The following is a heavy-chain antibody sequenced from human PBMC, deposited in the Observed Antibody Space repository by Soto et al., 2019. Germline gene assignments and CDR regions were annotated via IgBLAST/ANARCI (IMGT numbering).Heavy chain of an antibody. D-gene: IGHD3-10*01. Sequence: QITLQESGPTLVKPTQTLTLTCTFSGFSLTTTGMRVGWIRQPPGKAPELLALIYWDDDKRYAPSMKSRLTISXDTSRNQVVLTMINMDPVDTATYYCAHRRSGDVMTWGQGTLVTVSS. CDR3: AHRRSGDVMT. V-gene: IGHV2-5*05. CDR1: GFSLTTTGMR. CDR2: IYWDDDK. J-gene: IGHJ5*02.